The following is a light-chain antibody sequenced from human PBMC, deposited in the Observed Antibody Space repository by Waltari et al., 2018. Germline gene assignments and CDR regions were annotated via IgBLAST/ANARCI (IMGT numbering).Light chain of an antibody. V-gene: IGLV2-23*02. CDR3: CSYSGDLSFGVV. J-gene: IGLJ2*01. CDR2: EVT. Sequence: QSALTQPASVSGSPGQSITIYCTGTSHDVGNYDLVTWYQQHPGKAPKLIIYEVTKRPSGFSNRFSGSKSGNTASLTISGLHTEDEGDYYCCSYSGDLSFGVVFGGGTKLTVL. CDR1: SHDVGNYDL.